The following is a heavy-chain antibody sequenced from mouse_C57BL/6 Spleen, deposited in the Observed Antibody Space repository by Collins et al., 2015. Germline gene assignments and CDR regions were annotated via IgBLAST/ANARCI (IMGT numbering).Heavy chain of an antibody. Sequence: DVQLQESGPGLVKPSQSLSLTCSVTGYSITSGYYWNWIRQFPGNKLEWMGYISYDGSNNYNPSLKNRISITRDTSKNQFFLKLNSVTTEDTATYYCARAVYYGGGFAYWGQGTLVTVSA. CDR2: ISYDGSN. V-gene: IGHV3-6*01. CDR3: ARAVYYGGGFAY. CDR1: GYSITSGYY. D-gene: IGHD1-1*01. J-gene: IGHJ3*01.